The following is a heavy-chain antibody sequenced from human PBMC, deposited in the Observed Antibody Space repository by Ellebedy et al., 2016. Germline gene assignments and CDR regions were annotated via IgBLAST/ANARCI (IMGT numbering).Heavy chain of an antibody. CDR2: STHYGST. CDR1: GGPFSASY. Sequence: SETLSLTXDVSGGPFSASYWSWIRQSPGRGLEWIGESTHYGSTNYNPSLKSRVAISVDTSKNQFSLRLSSVTAADTAVYFCAREAPTRDRGMDVWGQGTTVTVSS. V-gene: IGHV4-34*01. J-gene: IGHJ6*02. CDR3: AREAPTRDRGMDV.